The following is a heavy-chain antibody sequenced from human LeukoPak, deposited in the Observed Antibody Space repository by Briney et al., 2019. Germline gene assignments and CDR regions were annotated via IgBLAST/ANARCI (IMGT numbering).Heavy chain of an antibody. CDR2: ISPHSGYT. CDR1: GFTFTDYY. D-gene: IGHD2-8*01. Sequence: ASVKVSCKSSGFTFTDYYIHWVRQAPGQGLEWMGYISPHSGYTSYPQEFKGRVTMTRDTSMSTAYMEVSRLRSDDTAVYYCARECNGQFSKVCHFGGERTHVTVA. J-gene: IGHJ1*01. CDR3: ARECNGQFSKVCHF. V-gene: IGHV1-2*02.